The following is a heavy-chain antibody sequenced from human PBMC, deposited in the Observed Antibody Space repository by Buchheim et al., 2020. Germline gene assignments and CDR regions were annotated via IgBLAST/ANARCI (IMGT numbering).Heavy chain of an antibody. D-gene: IGHD2-15*01. CDR3: ARDRGYCSGGSCYPGGFFDY. J-gene: IGHJ4*02. Sequence: QVQLQESGPGLVKPSQTLSLTCTVSGGSISSGGYYWSWIRQHPGKGLEWIGYIYYSGSTYYNPSLKSRVTITVETYKNQVSLKLRSVTAADTAVYYCARDRGYCSGGSCYPGGFFDYWGQGTL. CDR2: IYYSGST. V-gene: IGHV4-31*03. CDR1: GGSISSGGYY.